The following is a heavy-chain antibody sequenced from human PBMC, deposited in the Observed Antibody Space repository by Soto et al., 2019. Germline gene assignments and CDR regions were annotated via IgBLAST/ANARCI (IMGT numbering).Heavy chain of an antibody. J-gene: IGHJ6*03. CDR2: ISAYNGNT. CDR1: GYTFTTYG. V-gene: IGHV1-18*01. Sequence: ASVKVSCKASGYTFTTYGISWVRQAPGQGLEWMGWISAYNGNTNYAQKLQGRVTMTTDTSTSTAYMELRSLRSDDTAVYYCARVKRTGYSSSTRNYYYYYMDVWGKGTTVTVSS. D-gene: IGHD6-6*01. CDR3: ARVKRTGYSSSTRNYYYYYMDV.